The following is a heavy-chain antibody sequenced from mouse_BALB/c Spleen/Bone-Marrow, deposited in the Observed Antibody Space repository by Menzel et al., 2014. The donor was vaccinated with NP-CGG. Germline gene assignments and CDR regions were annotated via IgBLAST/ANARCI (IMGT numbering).Heavy chain of an antibody. Sequence: EVQLQQSGGGLVQPGGSLKLSCAASGFDFRRYWMTWVRQAPGKGLEWIGEINPDSSTINYTPSLTDKFIISRDNAKNTLCLQMSKVRSEDTALYYCAKNYYYGYVAYWGQGTLVTVSA. CDR3: AKNYYYGYVAY. J-gene: IGHJ3*01. V-gene: IGHV4-1*02. D-gene: IGHD1-2*01. CDR1: GFDFRRYW. CDR2: INPDSSTI.